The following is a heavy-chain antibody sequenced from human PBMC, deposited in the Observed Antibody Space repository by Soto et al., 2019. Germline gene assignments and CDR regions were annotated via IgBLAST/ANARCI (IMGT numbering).Heavy chain of an antibody. Sequence: GGSLRLSCAASGFTFSSYGMHWVRQAPGKGLEWVAVISYDGSNKYYANSVKGRFTISRDNSKNTLYLQMNSLRAEDTAVYYCAKDDRSGSSCDYWGQGTLVTVSS. CDR2: ISYDGSNK. D-gene: IGHD1-26*01. CDR1: GFTFSSYG. CDR3: AKDDRSGSSCDY. V-gene: IGHV3-30*18. J-gene: IGHJ4*02.